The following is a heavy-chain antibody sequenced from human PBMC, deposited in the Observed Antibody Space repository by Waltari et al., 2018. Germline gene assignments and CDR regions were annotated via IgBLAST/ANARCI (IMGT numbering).Heavy chain of an antibody. J-gene: IGHJ1*01. CDR1: GFTFSSYA. CDR3: AKSADDYGDYRYFHH. D-gene: IGHD4-17*01. Sequence: EVQLLESGGGLVQPGGSLRLSCAASGFTFSSYAMSWVRQVPGKGLEWVSTISGSASDTYYADSVKGRLTISRDKTKNTLYLQMNSLRAEDTAVYYCAKSADDYGDYRYFHHWGQGTLVTVSS. CDR2: ISGSASDT. V-gene: IGHV3-23*01.